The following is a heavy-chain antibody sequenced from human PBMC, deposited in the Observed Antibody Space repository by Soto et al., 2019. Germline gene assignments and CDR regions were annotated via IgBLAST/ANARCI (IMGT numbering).Heavy chain of an antibody. CDR1: GYSFTSYW. CDR2: IYPGDSDT. V-gene: IGHV5-51*01. J-gene: IGHJ6*02. Sequence: GESLKISCKGSGYSFTSYWIGWVRQMPGKGLEWMGIIYPGDSDTRYSPSFQGQVTISADKSISTAYLQWSSLKASDTAMYYCARGASGHCSGGSCHAKAPYYYYGMDVWGQGTTVTVSS. D-gene: IGHD2-15*01. CDR3: ARGASGHCSGGSCHAKAPYYYYGMDV.